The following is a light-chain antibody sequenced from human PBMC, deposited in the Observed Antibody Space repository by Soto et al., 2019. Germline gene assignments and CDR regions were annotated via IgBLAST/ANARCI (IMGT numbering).Light chain of an antibody. Sequence: DIQMTQSPSTLSASVGDRVTITCRASQSISNCLAWYQQKPGKAPKVLIYKASSLESGVPSRFSGSGSGTEFTLTISSLQPDDLATYYCQQYDGYPVAFGQGTKVEIK. CDR2: KAS. CDR1: QSISNC. J-gene: IGKJ1*01. V-gene: IGKV1-5*03. CDR3: QQYDGYPVA.